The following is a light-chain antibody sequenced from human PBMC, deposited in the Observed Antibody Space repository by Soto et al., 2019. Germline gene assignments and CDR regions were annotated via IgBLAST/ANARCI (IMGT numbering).Light chain of an antibody. CDR3: QQYIGWPGT. CDR2: GIS. CDR1: QGISKK. V-gene: IGKV3-15*01. J-gene: IGKJ1*01. Sequence: IVMTQSPATLSVAPGGRVTFSCRASQGISKKVAWYQHKPGQAPRLLIYGISTRAGGIQSRFSGSGSGTECTLTISSLQSEEFAVYYCQQYIGWPGTLGPGPKVDIK.